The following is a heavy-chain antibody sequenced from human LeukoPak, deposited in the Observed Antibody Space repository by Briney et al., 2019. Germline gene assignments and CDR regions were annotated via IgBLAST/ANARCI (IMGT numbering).Heavy chain of an antibody. J-gene: IGHJ4*02. CDR2: MSSSSSTI. V-gene: IGHV3-48*01. Sequence: PGGSLRLSCAASGFTFSNYNMNWVRQAPGKGLEWGSYMSSSSSTIYYADSVKGRFTISRDNAKNSLYLQMTSLRAEDTAVYYCASLYGEILDYWGQGTLVTVSS. CDR1: GFTFSNYN. D-gene: IGHD4-17*01. CDR3: ASLYGEILDY.